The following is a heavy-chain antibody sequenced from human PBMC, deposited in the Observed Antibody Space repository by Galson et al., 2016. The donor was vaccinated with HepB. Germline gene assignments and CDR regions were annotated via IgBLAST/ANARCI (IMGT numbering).Heavy chain of an antibody. J-gene: IGHJ4*02. V-gene: IGHV4-34*01. Sequence: SETLSLTCAVCGGSFSGYYWSWIRQPPGKGLEWIGEIDHSGSTDSNPSLKSRVTLSVATSRNRFSLKLSSVTAADTAVYYCARVPYEDLVRRNSYYFDYWGQGTLVTVSS. CDR2: IDHSGST. CDR1: GGSFSGYY. CDR3: ARVPYEDLVRRNSYYFDY. D-gene: IGHD3-3*01.